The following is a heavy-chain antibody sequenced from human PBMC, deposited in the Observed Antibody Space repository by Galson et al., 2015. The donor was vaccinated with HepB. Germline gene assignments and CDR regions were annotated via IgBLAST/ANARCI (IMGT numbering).Heavy chain of an antibody. V-gene: IGHV3-23*01. J-gene: IGHJ4*02. D-gene: IGHD6-13*01. CDR3: AKGGYSTTWPPSYYFDY. CDR2: ISGGGGTT. CDR1: GFTFSHYV. Sequence: SLRLSCAASGFTFSHYVMNWVRQAPGKGLEWVSAISGGGGTTYYADSVKGRFTISRDNSKNTLYLQMNSLRAEDTAVYYCAKGGYSTTWPPSYYFDYWGQGTLVTVSS.